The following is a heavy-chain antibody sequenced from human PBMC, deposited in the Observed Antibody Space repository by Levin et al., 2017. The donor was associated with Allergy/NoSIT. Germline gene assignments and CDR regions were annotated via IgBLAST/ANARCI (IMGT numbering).Heavy chain of an antibody. Sequence: SETLSLTCTVSGGSISSYYWSWIRQPPGKGLEWIGYIYNSGSTNYNPSLKSRVTISVDTSKTQFSLKLSSVTAADTAVYYCARVFSSSFGRPIDYWGQGTLVTVSS. D-gene: IGHD6-6*01. CDR1: GGSISSYY. CDR2: IYNSGST. CDR3: ARVFSSSFGRPIDY. J-gene: IGHJ4*02. V-gene: IGHV4-59*01.